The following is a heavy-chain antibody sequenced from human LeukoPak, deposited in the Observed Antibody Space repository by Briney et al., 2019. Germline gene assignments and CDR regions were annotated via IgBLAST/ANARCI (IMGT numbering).Heavy chain of an antibody. Sequence: GGSLRLSCAASGFTFSSYGMHWVRQAPGKGLEWVAVISYDGSNKYYADSVKGRFTISRDNSKNTLYLQMNSLRAEDTAVYYCAKDRHAPGRYCSSTTCFPFDPWGQGTLVTVSS. CDR1: GFTFSSYG. D-gene: IGHD2-2*01. CDR2: ISYDGSNK. CDR3: AKDRHAPGRYCSSTTCFPFDP. J-gene: IGHJ5*02. V-gene: IGHV3-30*18.